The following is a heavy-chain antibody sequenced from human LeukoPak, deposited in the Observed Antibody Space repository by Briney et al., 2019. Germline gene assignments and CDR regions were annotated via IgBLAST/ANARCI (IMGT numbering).Heavy chain of an antibody. D-gene: IGHD3-22*01. CDR3: AKDGTYYYDSSGYWGYFDY. Sequence: HPGRSLRLSCAASGFTFDDYAMHWVRQAPGKGLEWVSGISWNSGSIGYADSVKGRFTISRDNAKNSLYLQMNSLRAEDTALYYCAKDGTYYYDSSGYWGYFDYWGQGTLVTVSS. J-gene: IGHJ4*02. CDR2: ISWNSGSI. CDR1: GFTFDDYA. V-gene: IGHV3-9*01.